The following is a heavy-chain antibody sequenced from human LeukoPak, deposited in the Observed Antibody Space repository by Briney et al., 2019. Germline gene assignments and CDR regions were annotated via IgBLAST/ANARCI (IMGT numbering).Heavy chain of an antibody. J-gene: IGHJ4*02. D-gene: IGHD3-3*01. Sequence: PGGSLRLSCAASGLTFSSHWMHWVRQAPGKGLVWVSRITNDGSSTTYADSVKGRFTISRDNAKNMLYLQVNSLRAEDTAVYYCATLGAGPTYYDFWSGYSSFYFDYWGQGTLVTVSS. CDR2: ITNDGSST. CDR1: GLTFSSHW. V-gene: IGHV3-74*01. CDR3: ATLGAGPTYYDFWSGYSSFYFDY.